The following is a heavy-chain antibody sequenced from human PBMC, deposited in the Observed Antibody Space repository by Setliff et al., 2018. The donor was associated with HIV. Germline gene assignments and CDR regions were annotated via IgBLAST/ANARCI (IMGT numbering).Heavy chain of an antibody. CDR2: IIPVFGTA. D-gene: IGHD5-18*01. Sequence: GASVKVSCKASGGTFSSYAISWVRQAPGQGLEWMGGIIPVFGTANYAQKFQGRVTITRDTSASTAYMELSSLRSEDTAMYYCARAIQLWLPDAFDIWGQGTMVT. V-gene: IGHV1-69*05. J-gene: IGHJ3*02. CDR3: ARAIQLWLPDAFDI. CDR1: GGTFSSYA.